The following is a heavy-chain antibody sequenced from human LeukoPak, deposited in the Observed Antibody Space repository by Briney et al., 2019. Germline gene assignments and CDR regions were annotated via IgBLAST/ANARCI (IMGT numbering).Heavy chain of an antibody. Sequence: GASVKVSCKASGYTFTSYDINWVRQATGQGLEWMGWISAYNGNTNYAQKLQGRVTMTTDTSTSTAYMELRSLRSDDTAVYYCARGEGYSSSSMEDYWGQGTLVTVSS. D-gene: IGHD6-6*01. CDR2: ISAYNGNT. J-gene: IGHJ4*02. CDR3: ARGEGYSSSSMEDY. CDR1: GYTFTSYD. V-gene: IGHV1-18*01.